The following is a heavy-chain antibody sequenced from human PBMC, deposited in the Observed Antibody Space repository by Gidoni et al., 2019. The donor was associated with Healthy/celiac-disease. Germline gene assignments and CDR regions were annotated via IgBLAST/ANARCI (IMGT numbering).Heavy chain of an antibody. V-gene: IGHV1-8*01. Sequence: QVQLVQSGAEVKTPGASVKVSCKASGYTFTSYDINWVRQATGQGLEWMGWMNPNSGNTGYAQKFQGRVTMTRNTSISTAYMELSSLRSEDTAVYYCARFCGSSSCYYYGMDVWGQGTTVTVAS. J-gene: IGHJ6*02. CDR1: GYTFTSYD. CDR3: ARFCGSSSCYYYGMDV. CDR2: MNPNSGNT. D-gene: IGHD6-6*01.